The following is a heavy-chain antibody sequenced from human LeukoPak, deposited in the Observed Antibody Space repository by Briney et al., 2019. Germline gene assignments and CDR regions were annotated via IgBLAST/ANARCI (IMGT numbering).Heavy chain of an antibody. CDR2: IIPMSGTI. CDR1: GYTFTSYG. Sequence: ASVKVSCKASGYTFTSYGISWVRQAPGQGLEWMGGIIPMSGTIKYAQQFQGRVTMTADRSTSTAYMALSSLRSEDTAVYYCATHRSTWSPRFEYFQHWGQGTLVTVSS. J-gene: IGHJ1*01. CDR3: ATHRSTWSPRFEYFQH. V-gene: IGHV1-69*06. D-gene: IGHD6-13*01.